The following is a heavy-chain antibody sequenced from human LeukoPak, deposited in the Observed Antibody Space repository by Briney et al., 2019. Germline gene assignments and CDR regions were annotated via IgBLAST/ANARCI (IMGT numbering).Heavy chain of an antibody. J-gene: IGHJ4*02. D-gene: IGHD3-22*01. CDR1: GYTLTELS. CDR2: FDAEDGET. V-gene: IGHV1-24*01. Sequence: GASVKVSCKVSGYTLTELSMHWVRQAPGKGLEWMGGFDAEDGETIYAQKFQGRVTTTEDTSTDTAYMELSSLTSEDTAVYYCATDGNYYDSSGYYKRWGQGTLVTVSS. CDR3: ATDGNYYDSSGYYKR.